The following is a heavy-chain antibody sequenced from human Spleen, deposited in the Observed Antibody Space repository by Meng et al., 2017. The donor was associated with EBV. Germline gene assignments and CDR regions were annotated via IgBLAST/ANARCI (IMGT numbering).Heavy chain of an antibody. CDR3: AHIRPYYFDY. CDR2: VYWDDDK. V-gene: IGHV2-5*02. Sequence: QITLKESGPTLVKPTQTLTLTCTFSGFSLSTNEVGVGWIRQPPGKALEWLALVYWDDDKRYSPSLKSRLTIAKDTSKNQVVLTMTNMHPVDTATYYCAHIRPYYFDYWGLGTLVTVSS. CDR1: GFSLSTNEVG. J-gene: IGHJ4*02.